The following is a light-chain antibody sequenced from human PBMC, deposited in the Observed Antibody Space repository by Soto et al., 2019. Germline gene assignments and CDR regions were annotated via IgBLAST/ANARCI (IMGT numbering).Light chain of an antibody. CDR1: SSDVGDYNY. V-gene: IGLV2-8*01. CDR3: SSYAGYSNLV. CDR2: EVN. Sequence: QSALTQPPSASGSPGQSVTISCTGTSSDVGDYNYVSWYQQHPGKAPKLMIYEVNKRPSGVPDRFSGSKSGNTASLTVSGLQAEDEVDYYCSSYAGYSNLVFGGGTKLTVL. J-gene: IGLJ2*01.